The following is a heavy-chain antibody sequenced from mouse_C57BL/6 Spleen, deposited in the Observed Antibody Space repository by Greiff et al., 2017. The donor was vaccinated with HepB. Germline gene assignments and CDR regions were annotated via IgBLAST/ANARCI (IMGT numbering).Heavy chain of an antibody. J-gene: IGHJ2*01. Sequence: VKLQQPGAELVKPGASVKMSCKASGYTFTSYWITWVKQRPGQGLEWIGDIYPGSGSTNYNEKFKSKATLTVDTSSSTAYMQLSSLPSEDSAVYYCARQGIYYDYDGYYFDYWGQGTTLTVSS. CDR1: GYTFTSYW. CDR2: IYPGSGST. CDR3: ARQGIYYDYDGYYFDY. D-gene: IGHD2-4*01. V-gene: IGHV1-55*01.